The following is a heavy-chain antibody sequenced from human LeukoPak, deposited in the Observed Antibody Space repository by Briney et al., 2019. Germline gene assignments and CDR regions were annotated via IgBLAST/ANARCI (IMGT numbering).Heavy chain of an antibody. J-gene: IGHJ6*02. V-gene: IGHV3-74*01. CDR1: GFTFSSYW. CDR3: ARDLYNDYDPYYYYGMDV. CDR2: MNRDGSST. Sequence: QAGGSLRLSCAASGFTFSSYWMHWVRQAPGKELEWVSRMNRDGSSTTYADSVKGRFTFSRDNAKNTLYLQMNSLRAEDTAAYYCARDLYNDYDPYYYYGMDVWGQGTTVTVSS. D-gene: IGHD1-14*01.